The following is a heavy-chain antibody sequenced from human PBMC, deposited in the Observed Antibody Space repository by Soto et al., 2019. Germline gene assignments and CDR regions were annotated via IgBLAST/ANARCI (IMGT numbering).Heavy chain of an antibody. D-gene: IGHD2-15*01. V-gene: IGHV1-3*01. CDR3: ARRHCSGGSCYGNFDH. J-gene: IGHJ4*02. CDR1: GYTFTSYA. Sequence: ASVKVSCKASGYTFTSYAMHWVRQAPGQRLEWMGWINAGNGNTKYSQKFQGRVTITRDTSASTAYMELSSLRSEDTAVYYCARRHCSGGSCYGNFDHWGQGTLVTVSS. CDR2: INAGNGNT.